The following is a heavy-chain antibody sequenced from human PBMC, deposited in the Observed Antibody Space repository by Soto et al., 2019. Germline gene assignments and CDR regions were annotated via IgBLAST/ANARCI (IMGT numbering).Heavy chain of an antibody. CDR2: ISGSGGST. Sequence: GGSLRLSCAASGFTFSTYAMAWVRQAPGKGLEWVSVISGSGGSTYYADSVKGRFTIPRDNSKNTLYLQMNSLRAEDTAVYYCAPQKGWFQSFDYWGQGTLVTVSS. J-gene: IGHJ4*02. V-gene: IGHV3-23*01. D-gene: IGHD2-15*01. CDR1: GFTFSTYA. CDR3: APQKGWFQSFDY.